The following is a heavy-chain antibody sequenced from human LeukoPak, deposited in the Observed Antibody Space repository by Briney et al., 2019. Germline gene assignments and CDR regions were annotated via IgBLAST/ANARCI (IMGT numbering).Heavy chain of an antibody. Sequence: TSETLSLTCTVSGGSISSSSYYWGWIRQSPGKGLEWIGNIYYSGTTYYNPSLKSRVTISVDTSKNQFSLKLSSVTAADTAVYYCARDRRQGYSYGFYYYYGMDVWGQGTTVTVSS. V-gene: IGHV4-39*07. J-gene: IGHJ6*02. CDR3: ARDRRQGYSYGFYYYYGMDV. D-gene: IGHD5-18*01. CDR1: GGSISSSSYY. CDR2: IYYSGTT.